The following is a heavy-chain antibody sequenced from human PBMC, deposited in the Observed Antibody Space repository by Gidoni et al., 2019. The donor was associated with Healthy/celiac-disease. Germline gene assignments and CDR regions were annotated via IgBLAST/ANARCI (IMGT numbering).Heavy chain of an antibody. CDR2: ISSSSSTI. CDR1: GFTFSSYS. J-gene: IGHJ2*01. Sequence: EVQLVESGGGLVQPGGSLRLSCAASGFTFSSYSMNWVRQAPGKGLGWVSYISSSSSTIYYADSVKGRFTISRDNAKNSLYLQMNSLRDEDTAVYYCARAQDYDFWSGPSWRPQAHWYFDLWGRGTLVTVSS. CDR3: ARAQDYDFWSGPSWRPQAHWYFDL. V-gene: IGHV3-48*02. D-gene: IGHD3-3*01.